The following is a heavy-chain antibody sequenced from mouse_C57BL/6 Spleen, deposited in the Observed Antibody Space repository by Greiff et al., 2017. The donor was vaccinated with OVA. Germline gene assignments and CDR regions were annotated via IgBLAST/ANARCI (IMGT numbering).Heavy chain of an antibody. CDR2: IDPETGGT. Sequence: QVQLQQSGAELVRPGASVTLSCKASGYTFTDYEMHWVKQTPVHGLEWIGAIDPETGGTAYNQKFKGKAILTADKSSSTAYMELRSLTSEDSAVYYCTRLLITYFDVWGTGTTVTVSS. CDR3: TRLLITYFDV. V-gene: IGHV1-15*01. CDR1: GYTFTDYE. D-gene: IGHD1-1*01. J-gene: IGHJ1*03.